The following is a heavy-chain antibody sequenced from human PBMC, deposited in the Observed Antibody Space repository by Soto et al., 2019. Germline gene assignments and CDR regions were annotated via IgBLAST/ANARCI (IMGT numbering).Heavy chain of an antibody. D-gene: IGHD3-3*01. V-gene: IGHV3-30*18. CDR2: IPYDGINK. J-gene: IGHJ6*02. CDR1: GFTFTSHA. Sequence: QEQLVESGGGVVQPGRSLRLSCTASGFTFTSHAMHWVHQAPGKGLEWVAGIPYDGINKYHSDSVKGRFTISRDNSKNTLYLQMNSLRSEDTAVYFCAKDPTILGRYYYALDVWGQGTTVTVSS. CDR3: AKDPTILGRYYYALDV.